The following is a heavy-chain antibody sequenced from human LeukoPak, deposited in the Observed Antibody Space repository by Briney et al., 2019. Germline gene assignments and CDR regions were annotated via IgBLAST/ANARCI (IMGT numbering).Heavy chain of an antibody. J-gene: IGHJ4*02. CDR2: IKQDGNEK. V-gene: IGHV3-7*01. Sequence: GGSLRLSCTVSGFTVSSNSMSWVRQAPGKGLEWVANIKQDGNEKNYVDSVKGRFTIFRDNAKNSLYLQMNSLRAEDTAVYYCAREGVGFDYWGQGTLVTVSS. CDR1: GFTVSSNS. CDR3: AREGVGFDY.